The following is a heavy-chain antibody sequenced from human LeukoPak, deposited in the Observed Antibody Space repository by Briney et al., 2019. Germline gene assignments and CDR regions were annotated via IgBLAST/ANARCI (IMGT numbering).Heavy chain of an antibody. CDR2: IIPIFGTA. Sequence: SVKVSCKASGGTFSSCAISWVRQAPGQGLEWMGGIIPIFGTANYAQKFQGRVTITADESTSTAYMELSSLRSEDTAVYYCARFPLRYYDSSGYYYFDYWGQGTLVTVSS. D-gene: IGHD3-22*01. CDR1: GGTFSSCA. J-gene: IGHJ4*02. V-gene: IGHV1-69*13. CDR3: ARFPLRYYDSSGYYYFDY.